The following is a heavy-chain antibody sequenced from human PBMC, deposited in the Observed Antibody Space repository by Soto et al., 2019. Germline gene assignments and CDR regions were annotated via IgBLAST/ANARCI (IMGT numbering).Heavy chain of an antibody. Sequence: SVKVSCKASGGTFSSYAISWVRQAPGQGLEWMGGIIPIFGTANYAQKFQGRVTITADESTSTAHMELSSLRSEDTAVYYCARGMDARRSYYYYYGMDVWGQGTTVTVSS. J-gene: IGHJ6*02. V-gene: IGHV1-69*13. CDR1: GGTFSSYA. CDR3: ARGMDARRSYYYYYGMDV. CDR2: IIPIFGTA. D-gene: IGHD6-6*01.